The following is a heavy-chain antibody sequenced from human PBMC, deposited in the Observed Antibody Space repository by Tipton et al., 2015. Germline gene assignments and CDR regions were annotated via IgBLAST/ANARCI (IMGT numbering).Heavy chain of an antibody. J-gene: IGHJ1*01. D-gene: IGHD3-22*01. CDR1: GGSVTSGSYY. CDR2: ISYTENT. CDR3: ARASIIQGYYHDSSRYYLFNS. Sequence: TLSLTCTVSGGSVTSGSYYWSWIRQPPGKGLEWIGYISYTENTHNNPSLKSRVTISLDTSKNQFSLTLNSVTAADTAVYYCARASIIQGYYHDSSRYYLFNSWGQGTLVTVSS. V-gene: IGHV4-61*01.